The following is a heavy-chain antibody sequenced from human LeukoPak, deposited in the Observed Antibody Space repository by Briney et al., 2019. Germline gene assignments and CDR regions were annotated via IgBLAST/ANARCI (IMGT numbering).Heavy chain of an antibody. CDR3: ARGRNDNGGMFFDS. D-gene: IGHD4-23*01. V-gene: IGHV4-59*01. CDR2: ISYSGYT. J-gene: IGHJ4*02. CDR1: GGPMRSYY. Sequence: SETLSLTCTVSGGPMRSYYWSWIRQAPGMGLEWIGFISYSGYTSYSPSLKSRVAISVDTSKSQFSLRLNSMTAADTAIYYCARGRNDNGGMFFDSWAQGTLVTVSS.